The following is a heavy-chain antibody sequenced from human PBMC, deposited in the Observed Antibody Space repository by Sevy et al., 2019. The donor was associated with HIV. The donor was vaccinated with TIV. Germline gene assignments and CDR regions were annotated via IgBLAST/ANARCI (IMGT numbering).Heavy chain of an antibody. V-gene: IGHV1-18*01. D-gene: IGHD4-4*01. CDR3: ARGNYPYYYYGMDV. CDR2: IGAYNGNT. Sequence: ASVKVSCKASGYTFTSYGISWVRQAPGQGLEWMGWIGAYNGNTNYAQKLQGRVTMTTDTSTSTAYMELRSLRSDDTAVYYCARGNYPYYYYGMDVWGQGTTVTVSS. CDR1: GYTFTSYG. J-gene: IGHJ6*02.